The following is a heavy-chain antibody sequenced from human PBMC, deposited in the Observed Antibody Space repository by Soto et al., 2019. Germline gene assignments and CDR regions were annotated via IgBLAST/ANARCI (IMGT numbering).Heavy chain of an antibody. V-gene: IGHV1-24*01. CDR3: ATTLMTPHRDAFDI. CDR1: GYTLTELS. D-gene: IGHD3-16*01. Sequence: ASVKVSCKVSGYTLTELSMHWVRQAPGKGLEWMGGFDPEDGETIYAQKFQGRVTMTEDTSTDTAYMELSSLRSEDTAVYYCATTLMTPHRDAFDIWGQGTMVTVSS. J-gene: IGHJ3*02. CDR2: FDPEDGET.